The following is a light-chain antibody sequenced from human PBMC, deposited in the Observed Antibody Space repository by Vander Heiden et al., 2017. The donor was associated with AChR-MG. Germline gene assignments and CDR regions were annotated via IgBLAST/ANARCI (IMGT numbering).Light chain of an antibody. Sequence: QSALTQPASVSGSPGQSIPISCTGTSSDVVGYNYVSWYQQHPGKAPKLMIYDVNNRPSGVSNRFSGSKSGNTASLTISGLQAEDEADYYCSSYTSSSPGVFGGGTKLTVL. CDR3: SSYTSSSPGV. J-gene: IGLJ3*02. CDR2: DVN. V-gene: IGLV2-14*03. CDR1: SSDVVGYNY.